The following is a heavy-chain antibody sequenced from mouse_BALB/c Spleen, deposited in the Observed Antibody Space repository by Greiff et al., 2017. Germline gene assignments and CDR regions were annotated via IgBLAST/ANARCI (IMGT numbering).Heavy chain of an antibody. CDR3: TRDLSGNYGDYAMDY. Sequence: EVKLQESGGGLVKPGGSLKLSCAASGFTFSSYTMSWVRQTPEKRLEWVATISSGGSYTYYPDSVKGRFTISRDNAKNTLYLQMSSLKSEDTAMYYCTRDLSGNYGDYAMDYWGQGTSFTVSS. J-gene: IGHJ4*01. D-gene: IGHD2-1*01. CDR2: ISSGGSYT. V-gene: IGHV5-6-4*01. CDR1: GFTFSSYT.